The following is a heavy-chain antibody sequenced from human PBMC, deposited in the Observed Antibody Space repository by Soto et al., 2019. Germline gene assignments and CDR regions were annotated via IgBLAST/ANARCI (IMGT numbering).Heavy chain of an antibody. D-gene: IGHD6-13*01. V-gene: IGHV3-23*01. CDR3: AKRGVYKPDY. Sequence: GGSLRLSCAASGFTFSSYTMNWVRQAPGKGLECVSSISGSGGNTYYADSVKGRFTISRDNSKNTLFLQMNSLRVDDTAVYYCAKRGVYKPDYWGQGTLVTVSS. CDR1: GFTFSSYT. J-gene: IGHJ4*02. CDR2: ISGSGGNT.